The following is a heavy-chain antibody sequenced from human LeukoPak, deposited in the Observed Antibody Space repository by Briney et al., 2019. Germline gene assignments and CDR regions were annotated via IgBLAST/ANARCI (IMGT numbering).Heavy chain of an antibody. CDR2: INPNSGGT. CDR1: GYSFTDYY. CDR3: ARVDYPLYYFDY. J-gene: IGHJ4*02. Sequence: ASVKVSCKASGYSFTDYYLHWVRQAPGQGLEWMGWINPNSGGTNYAQKFQGRVTMTRDTSISTAYMELSRLRSDDTAVYYCARVDYPLYYFDYWGQGTLVTVSS. D-gene: IGHD3-16*01. V-gene: IGHV1-2*02.